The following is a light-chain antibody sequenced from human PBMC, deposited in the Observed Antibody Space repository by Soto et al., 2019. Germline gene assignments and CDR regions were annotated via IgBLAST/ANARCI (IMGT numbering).Light chain of an antibody. Sequence: EIVMTQSPATLSVSPGESATLSCRASQSVSGNLAWYQQKPGQAPRLLIYGASTRATGIPARFSGSGSGTEFXLXXSSXXSXXXAVYYCQQYNNWPPLTFGGGTKVEIK. J-gene: IGKJ4*01. CDR1: QSVSGN. CDR2: GAS. V-gene: IGKV3-15*01. CDR3: QQYNNWPPLT.